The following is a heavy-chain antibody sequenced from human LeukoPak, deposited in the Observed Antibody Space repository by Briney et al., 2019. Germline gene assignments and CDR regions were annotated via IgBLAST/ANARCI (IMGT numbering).Heavy chain of an antibody. J-gene: IGHJ6*02. CDR1: GGTFSSYA. Sequence: SVKVSCKASGGTFSSYAISWVRQAPGQGLEWMGGIIPIFGTANYAQKFQGRVTITADESTSTAYMELSSLRSEDTAVYYCARQGYYDSSGYPQGIYYYYGMDVWGQGTTVTVSS. V-gene: IGHV1-69*13. CDR3: ARQGYYDSSGYPQGIYYYYGMDV. D-gene: IGHD3-22*01. CDR2: IIPIFGTA.